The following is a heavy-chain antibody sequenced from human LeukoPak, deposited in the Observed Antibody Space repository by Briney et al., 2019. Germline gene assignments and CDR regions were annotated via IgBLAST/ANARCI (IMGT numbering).Heavy chain of an antibody. CDR2: IKQDGSEK. D-gene: IGHD5-12*01. Sequence: GGSLRLSCAASGFTFSRFWMSWVRQAPGKGLEWVANIKQDGSEKYYVDSVKGRFTISRDNAKNSLYLQMNSLRAEDTAVFYCARDGTYTDYDPDFDIWGQGALVTVSS. V-gene: IGHV3-7*04. CDR1: GFTFSRFW. CDR3: ARDGTYTDYDPDFDI. J-gene: IGHJ4*02.